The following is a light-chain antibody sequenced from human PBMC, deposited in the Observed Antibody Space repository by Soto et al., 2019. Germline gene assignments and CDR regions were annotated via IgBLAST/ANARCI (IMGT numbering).Light chain of an antibody. CDR3: QTWHTDFSVV. V-gene: IGLV4-69*01. CDR2: INSDGSH. J-gene: IGLJ2*01. Sequence: QSVLTQSPSASASLGASVKLTCTLSSGHSNYAIAWHQQQPEKGPRFLMKINSDGSHNKGDGIPDRFSGFSSGAERYLTISSLQSEDEADYYCQTWHTDFSVVFGGGTKLTVL. CDR1: SGHSNYA.